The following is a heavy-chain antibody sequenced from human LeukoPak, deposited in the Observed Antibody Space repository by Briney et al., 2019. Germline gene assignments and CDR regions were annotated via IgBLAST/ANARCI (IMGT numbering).Heavy chain of an antibody. D-gene: IGHD3-3*01. Sequence: GGSLRLSCAASGFTFNTHGMHWVRQAPGKGLEWVAAIWFDGSVKHYSDAVKGRFTISRDNAKNTLYLQMNSLRAEDTAVYYCATGVVVNLGMDVWGKGTTVTVSS. CDR3: ATGVVVNLGMDV. J-gene: IGHJ6*04. CDR1: GFTFNTHG. V-gene: IGHV3-33*03. CDR2: IWFDGSVK.